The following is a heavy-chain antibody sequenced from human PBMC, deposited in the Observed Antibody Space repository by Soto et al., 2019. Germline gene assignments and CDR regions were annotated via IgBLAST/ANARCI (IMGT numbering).Heavy chain of an antibody. J-gene: IGHJ4*02. Sequence: LRLSCSASGFTFIGFGMHWVRQAPGKGLEWVAIIWYDGSDKYYADSVKGRFTISRDNSKNTLYLQMNSLRAEDTAVYHCAFGKLGYQDDFWGQGRPGTVSS. D-gene: IGHD3-16*01. CDR3: AFGKLGYQDDF. CDR1: GFTFIGFG. V-gene: IGHV3-33*01. CDR2: IWYDGSDK.